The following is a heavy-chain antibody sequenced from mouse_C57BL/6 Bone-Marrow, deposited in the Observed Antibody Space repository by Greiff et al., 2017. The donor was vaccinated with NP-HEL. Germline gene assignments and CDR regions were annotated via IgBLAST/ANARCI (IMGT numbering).Heavy chain of an antibody. V-gene: IGHV5-4*01. Sequence: EVQLVESGGGLVKPGGSLKLSCAASGFTFSSYAMYWVRQTPEKRLEWVATISDGGSYTYYPDTVKGRFTLSRDNAKNNLYLQMSHLKSEDTAMYYCARVWFYYAVGYWGQGTSVTVSS. CDR3: ARVWFYYAVGY. J-gene: IGHJ4*01. CDR1: GFTFSSYA. CDR2: ISDGGSYT. D-gene: IGHD1-1*02.